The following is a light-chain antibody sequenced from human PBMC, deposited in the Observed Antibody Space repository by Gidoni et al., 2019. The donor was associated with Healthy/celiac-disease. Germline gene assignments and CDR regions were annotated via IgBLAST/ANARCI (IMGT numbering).Light chain of an antibody. J-gene: IGKJ4*01. CDR1: QSVSSY. CDR2: DAA. CDR3: QQRSNWLT. V-gene: IGKV3-11*01. Sequence: EIVLTQSPATLSLSPAERATLSCRASQSVSSYLAWYHQKPGQAPRLLIYDAANRATGSPARFSGRGAGTDFTLTISRLEPEDVAVYYWQQRSNWLTVXGXTKVEIK.